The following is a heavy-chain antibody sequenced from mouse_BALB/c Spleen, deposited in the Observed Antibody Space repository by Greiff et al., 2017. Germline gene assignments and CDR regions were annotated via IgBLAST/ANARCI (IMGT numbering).Heavy chain of an antibody. J-gene: IGHJ2*01. CDR1: GFTFSSYA. CDR3: ARAGGNYFDY. CDR2: ISSGGSYT. V-gene: IGHV5-9-4*01. Sequence: EVQRVESGGGLVKPGGSLKLSCAASGFTFSSYAMSWVRQSPEKRLEWVAEISSGGSYTYYPDTVTGRFTISRDNAKNTLYLEMSSLRSEDTAMYYCARAGGNYFDYWGQGTTLTVSS.